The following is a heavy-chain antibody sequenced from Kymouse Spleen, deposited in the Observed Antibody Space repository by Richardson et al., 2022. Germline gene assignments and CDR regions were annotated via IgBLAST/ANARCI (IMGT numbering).Heavy chain of an antibody. CDR1: GFTFSSYW. Sequence: EVQLVESGGGLVQPGGSLRLSCAASGFTFSSYWMSWVRQAPGKGLEWVANIKQDGSEKYYVDSVKGRFTISRDNAKNSLYLQMNSLRAEDTAVYYCARDRMTTVTPPTLYYGMDVWGQGTTVTVSS. V-gene: IGHV3-7*01. CDR3: ARDRMTTVTPPTLYYGMDV. CDR2: IKQDGSEK. J-gene: IGHJ6*02. D-gene: IGHD4-11,IGHD4-11*01.